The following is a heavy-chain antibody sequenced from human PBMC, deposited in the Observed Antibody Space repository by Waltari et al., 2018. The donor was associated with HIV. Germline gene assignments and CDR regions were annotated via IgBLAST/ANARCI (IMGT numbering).Heavy chain of an antibody. CDR2: INPNSGGT. V-gene: IGHV1-2*06. J-gene: IGHJ6*02. D-gene: IGHD4-17*01. CDR1: GYTFPGYY. CDR3: ARVTTVTGDSYFYYGMDV. Sequence: QVQLVQSGAEVRKPGASVKVSCRASGYTFPGYYLHWVRQAPGQGLEWRGRINPNSGGTNYAQKFQARVTMTRDTSIGAAYMELSSLRPNDTAVYYCARVTTVTGDSYFYYGMDVWGQGTTVTVSS.